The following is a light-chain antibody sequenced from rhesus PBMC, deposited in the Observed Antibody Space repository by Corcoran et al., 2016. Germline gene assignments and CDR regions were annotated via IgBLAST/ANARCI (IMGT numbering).Light chain of an antibody. Sequence: DIQMTQSPSSLSASVGDTVTITCRASQGISSYLNWFQQKPGKAPKFFFYDASGLESGVPSRLRGSGSWTDFTLTISSLQPEDFAAYYCLQHNSYPFTFGPGTKLHIK. V-gene: IGKV1-28*03. CDR1: QGISSY. CDR3: LQHNSYPFT. CDR2: DAS. J-gene: IGKJ3*01.